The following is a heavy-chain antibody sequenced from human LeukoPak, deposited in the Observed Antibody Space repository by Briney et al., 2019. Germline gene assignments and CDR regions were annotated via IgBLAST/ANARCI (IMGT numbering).Heavy chain of an antibody. CDR3: ARGPRADAFDI. J-gene: IGHJ3*02. CDR2: VYYSGST. V-gene: IGHV4-59*01. Sequence: SETLSLTCTVSGGSMSTKYWSWIRQPPGKGLEWIGYVYYSGSTGYNPSLKSRVTISVDTSKSQFSLRLRSLTAADTAVYFCARGPRADAFDIWGQGTMVTVSS. CDR1: GGSMSTKY.